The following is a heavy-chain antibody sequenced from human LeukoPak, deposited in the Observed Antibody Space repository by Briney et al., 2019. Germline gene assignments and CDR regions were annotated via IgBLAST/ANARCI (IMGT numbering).Heavy chain of an antibody. D-gene: IGHD3-10*01. CDR3: ARGVSYYYGSGSYPRKYYFDY. V-gene: IGHV4-59*08. Sequence: SETLSLTCTVSGGSISSYYWSWIRQPPGKGLEWIGYIYYSGSTNYNPSLKSRVTISVDTSKNQFSLKLSSVTAADTAVYYCARGVSYYYGSGSYPRKYYFDYWGQGTPVTVSS. J-gene: IGHJ4*02. CDR2: IYYSGST. CDR1: GGSISSYY.